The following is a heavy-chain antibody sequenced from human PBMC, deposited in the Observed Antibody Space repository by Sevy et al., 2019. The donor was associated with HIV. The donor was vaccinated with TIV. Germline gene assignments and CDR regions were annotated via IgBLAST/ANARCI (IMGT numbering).Heavy chain of an antibody. CDR3: ARGDNWNDGYYYYYYMDV. CDR2: INAGNGNT. Sequence: ASVKVSCKASGYTFTSYAMYWVRQAPGQRLEWMGWINAGNGNTKYSQKFQGRVTITRDTSASTAYMELSSLRSEDTAVYYCARGDNWNDGYYYYYYMDVWGKGTTVTVSS. V-gene: IGHV1-3*01. CDR1: GYTFTSYA. J-gene: IGHJ6*03. D-gene: IGHD1-20*01.